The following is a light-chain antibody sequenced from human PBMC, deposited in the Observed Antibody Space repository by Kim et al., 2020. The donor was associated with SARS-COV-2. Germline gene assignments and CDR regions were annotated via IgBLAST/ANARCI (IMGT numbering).Light chain of an antibody. Sequence: GQGGTIAGSGSDSNIWINYVYWYQQLPGAAPKLVIHSNKQRPSGVPDRFSGSKSGTSASLAISGLQSEDEADYYCAAWDDSLSGAVFGGGTQLTVL. CDR3: AAWDDSLSGAV. J-gene: IGLJ3*02. CDR2: SNK. CDR1: DSNIWINY. V-gene: IGLV1-47*02.